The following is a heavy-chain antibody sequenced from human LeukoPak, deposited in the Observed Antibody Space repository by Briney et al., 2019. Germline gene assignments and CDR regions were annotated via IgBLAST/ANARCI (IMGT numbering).Heavy chain of an antibody. CDR1: GFTFSSYA. J-gene: IGHJ4*02. D-gene: IGHD3-22*01. Sequence: GGSLRLSCAASGFTFSSYAMSWVRQAPGKGLEWVSSISSSSSYIYYADSVKGRFTISRDNAKNSLYLQMNSLRAEDTAVYYCARDQTSYYYDSSGYFDYWGQGTLVTVSS. V-gene: IGHV3-21*01. CDR2: ISSSSSYI. CDR3: ARDQTSYYYDSSGYFDY.